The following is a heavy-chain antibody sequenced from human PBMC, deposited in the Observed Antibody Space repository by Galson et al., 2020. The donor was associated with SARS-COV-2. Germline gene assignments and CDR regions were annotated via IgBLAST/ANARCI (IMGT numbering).Heavy chain of an antibody. CDR2: IYYSGST. CDR1: GGSISSSSYY. D-gene: IGHD3-3*01. CDR3: ARHRYDFWSGYTGNWFDP. V-gene: IGHV4-39*01. J-gene: IGHJ5*02. Sequence: SETLSLTCTVSGGSISSSSYYWGWIRQPPGKGLEWIGSIYYSGSTYYNPSIKSRVTISVDTSKNQFSLKLSSVTAADTAVYYCARHRYDFWSGYTGNWFDPWGQGTLVTVSS.